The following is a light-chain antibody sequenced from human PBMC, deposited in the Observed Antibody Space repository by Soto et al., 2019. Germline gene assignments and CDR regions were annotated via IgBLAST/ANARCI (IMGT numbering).Light chain of an antibody. CDR1: SSDIGPYNY. Sequence: QSALTQPASVSGSPGQSITISCTGTSSDIGPYNYVSWYQQLPGKAPKLLIFEVSNRPSGVSTRFSGSKSGNTASLIISGLQAEDEADYYCSSYTTSTTYVFGSGTKVTV. J-gene: IGLJ1*01. V-gene: IGLV2-14*01. CDR3: SSYTTSTTYV. CDR2: EVS.